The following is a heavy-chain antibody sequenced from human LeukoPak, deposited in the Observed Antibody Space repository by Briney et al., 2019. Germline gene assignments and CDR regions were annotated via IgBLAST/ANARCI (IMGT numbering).Heavy chain of an antibody. CDR3: AKAPTYGSGSPYFDY. CDR2: ISWNSGSI. Sequence: GGSLRLSCAASGFTFDDYAMHWVRQAPGKGLEWVSGISWNSGSIGYADSVKGRFTISRDNAKNSLYLQMNSLRAEDTALYYCAKAPTYGSGSPYFDYWGQGTLVTVSS. V-gene: IGHV3-9*01. D-gene: IGHD3-10*01. J-gene: IGHJ4*02. CDR1: GFTFDDYA.